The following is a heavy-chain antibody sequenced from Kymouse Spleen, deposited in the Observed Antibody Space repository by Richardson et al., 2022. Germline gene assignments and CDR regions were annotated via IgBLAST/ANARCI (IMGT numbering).Heavy chain of an antibody. CDR3: ARDKEVAARHSYYYYGMDV. CDR1: GFTFSSYS. CDR2: ISSSSSYI. J-gene: IGHJ6*02. D-gene: IGHD6-6*01. V-gene: IGHV3-21*03. Sequence: EVQLVESGGGLVKPGGSLRLSCAASGFTFSSYSMNWVRQAPGKGLEWVSSISSSSSYIYYADSVKGRFTISRDNAKNSLYLQMNSLRAEDTAVYYCARDKEVAARHSYYYYGMDVWGQGTTVTVSS.